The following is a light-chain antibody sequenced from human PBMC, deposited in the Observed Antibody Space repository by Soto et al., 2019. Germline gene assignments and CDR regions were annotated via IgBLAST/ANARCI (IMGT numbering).Light chain of an antibody. CDR1: QSLLHSNGYNY. Sequence: DIVMTQSPLSLPVTPGEPASISCRSSQSLLHSNGYNYLDWYLQKPGQSPQLLIYLGSNRASGVPDRFSGSGSGTDFTLKISRVEAEDVGVYYCMQALQTNGFTFGPGTKVDIK. CDR3: MQALQTNGFT. V-gene: IGKV2-28*01. CDR2: LGS. J-gene: IGKJ3*01.